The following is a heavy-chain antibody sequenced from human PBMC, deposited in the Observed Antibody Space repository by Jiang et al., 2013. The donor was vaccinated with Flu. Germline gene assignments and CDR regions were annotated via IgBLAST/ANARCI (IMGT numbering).Heavy chain of an antibody. J-gene: IGHJ3*01. CDR1: GYSFTNYW. V-gene: IGHV5-51*01. Sequence: SGAEVKKPGESLKISCEASGYSFTNYWIAWVRQMPGKGLEWMGIIYPDDSDSRNSPSFQGQVTISIDKSINTAYLQWSSLKASDTAMYYCARHCGGDCDPKWDDAFDVWGQGTMVIVSS. CDR2: IYPDDSDS. D-gene: IGHD2-21*02. CDR3: ARHCGGDCDPKWDDAFDV.